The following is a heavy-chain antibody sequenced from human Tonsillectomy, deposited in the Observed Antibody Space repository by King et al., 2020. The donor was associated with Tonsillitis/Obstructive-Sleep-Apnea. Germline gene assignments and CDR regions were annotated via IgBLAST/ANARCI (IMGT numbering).Heavy chain of an antibody. CDR3: ARDASQLTDYYYYYYMDV. J-gene: IGHJ6*03. CDR1: GGSISSGGYY. D-gene: IGHD6-6*01. V-gene: IGHV4-31*03. CDR2: IYYSGST. Sequence: VQLQESGPGLVKPSQTLSLTCTVSGGSISSGGYYWSCIRQHPGKGLEWIGYIYYSGSTYYNPSLKSRVTISVDTSKNQFSLKLSSVTAADTAVYYCARDASQLTDYYYYYYMDVWGKGTTVTVSS.